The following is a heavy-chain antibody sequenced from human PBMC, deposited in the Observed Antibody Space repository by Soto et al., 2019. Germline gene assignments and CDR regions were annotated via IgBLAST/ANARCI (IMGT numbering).Heavy chain of an antibody. D-gene: IGHD1-26*01. Sequence: EVQLVQSGAEVKKPGESLTISCQGSGYRFTNYWIGWVRQMPGKGLEWMGIIYPSDSDTRYSPSFQGRVTISADRSINTAYLQWSSLKASDTAMYYCARHEVGVGPSGVFEIWGQGTMVAVSS. CDR2: IYPSDSDT. J-gene: IGHJ3*02. CDR3: ARHEVGVGPSGVFEI. V-gene: IGHV5-51*01. CDR1: GYRFTNYW.